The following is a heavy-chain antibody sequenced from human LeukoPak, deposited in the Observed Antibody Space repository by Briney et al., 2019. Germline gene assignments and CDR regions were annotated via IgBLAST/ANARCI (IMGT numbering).Heavy chain of an antibody. CDR2: ISAYNGNT. D-gene: IGHD6-19*01. CDR3: ARAIAVAGTTMDFQR. J-gene: IGHJ1*01. CDR1: GYTFTSYG. Sequence: ASVKVSCKASGYTFTSYGISWVRQAPGQGLEWMGWISAYNGNTHYAQELQGRFTMTTDTSTSTAYMELRSLRSDDTAVYYCARAIAVAGTTMDFQRWGQGTLVTVSS. V-gene: IGHV1-18*01.